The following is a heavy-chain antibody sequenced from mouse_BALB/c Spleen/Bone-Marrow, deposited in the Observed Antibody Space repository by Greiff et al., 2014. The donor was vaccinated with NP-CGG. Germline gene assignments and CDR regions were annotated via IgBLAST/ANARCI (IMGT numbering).Heavy chain of an antibody. V-gene: IGHV1-74*01. CDR1: GYSFTNYW. J-gene: IGHJ3*01. CDR3: ARFGNYEGFAY. D-gene: IGHD2-1*01. Sequence: QVQLQQSGAELVRPGAPVKLSCKASGYSFTNYWMNWVKQRPGQGLEWIGMIHPPDSETRLNQKFKDKATLTVDKSSSTAYMQLSSPTSEDSAVYYCARFGNYEGFAYWGQGTLVTVSA. CDR2: IHPPDSET.